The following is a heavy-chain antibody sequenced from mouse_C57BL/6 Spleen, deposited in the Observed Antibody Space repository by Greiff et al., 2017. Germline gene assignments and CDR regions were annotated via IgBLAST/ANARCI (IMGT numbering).Heavy chain of an antibody. D-gene: IGHD3-1*01. CDR3: ARYGLDYTMDY. Sequence: EVQLVESGGGLVPPGGSLGLSCAASGFTFTDSYMSWVRQPPGKALEWLGFIRNKANGYTTEYSASVQGRFTISRANSQSILYLHMDALIAEHRSTYYCARYGLDYTMDYWGQGTSVTVSS. V-gene: IGHV7-3*01. J-gene: IGHJ4*01. CDR2: IRNKANGYTT. CDR1: GFTFTDSY.